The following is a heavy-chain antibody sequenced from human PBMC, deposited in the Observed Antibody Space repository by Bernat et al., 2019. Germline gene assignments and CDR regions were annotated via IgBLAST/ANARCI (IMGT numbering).Heavy chain of an antibody. CDR2: ISYDGSNK. V-gene: IGHV3-30*18. J-gene: IGHJ1*01. CDR1: GFTFSSYD. D-gene: IGHD1-26*01. CDR3: AKSALARHFQH. Sequence: QVQLVESGGGLVQPGRSLRLSCAASGFTFSSYDLHWVRQAPGKGLEWVAFISYDGSNKYYADSVKGRFTISRDNSKNTLYLQMNSLRAEDTAVYYWAKSALARHFQHWGQGTLVTVSS.